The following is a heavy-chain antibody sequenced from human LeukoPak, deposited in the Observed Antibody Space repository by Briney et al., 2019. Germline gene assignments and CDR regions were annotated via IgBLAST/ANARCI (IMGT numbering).Heavy chain of an antibody. CDR1: GFTFSSYT. CDR3: ARGSEGYCSGGGCYYGMDV. CDR2: ISSSSSYI. Sequence: KPGGSLRLPCGASGFTFSSYTMNWVRQAPGKGLEWVSYISSSSSYIYYADSVKGRFTISRDNAENSLYLQMNSLRGEDTAVYYCARGSEGYCSGGGCYYGMDVWGQGTTVTVSS. D-gene: IGHD2-15*01. V-gene: IGHV3-21*01. J-gene: IGHJ6*01.